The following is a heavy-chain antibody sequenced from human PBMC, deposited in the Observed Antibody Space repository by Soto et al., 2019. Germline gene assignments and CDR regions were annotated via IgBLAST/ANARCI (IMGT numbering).Heavy chain of an antibody. D-gene: IGHD3-3*01. J-gene: IGHJ6*02. V-gene: IGHV3-73*02. CDR2: IRSKANSYAT. CDR1: GFTFSGSA. Sequence: EVQLVESGGGLVQPGGSLKLSCAASGFTFSGSAMHWVRQASGKGLEWVGRIRSKANSYATAYAASLKGRFTISRDDSKNTAYLQMNSLKTEDTAVYYCTRRYDFWSGYYTRIRAPGDMDVWGQGTTVTVSS. CDR3: TRRYDFWSGYYTRIRAPGDMDV.